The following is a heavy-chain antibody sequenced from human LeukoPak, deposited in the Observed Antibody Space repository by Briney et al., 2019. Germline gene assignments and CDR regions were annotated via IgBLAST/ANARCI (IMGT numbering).Heavy chain of an antibody. CDR3: ARLRGSEQLRSEDYYYYYMDV. D-gene: IGHD5-18*01. CDR1: GGSVSSYS. Sequence: SETLSLTCTVSGGSVSSYSWSWIRQPPGKGLEWIGYIYSSGSTNYNPSLKSRVTISLTTSKNRFSLRLTSVTAADTAVYYCARLRGSEQLRSEDYYYYYMDVWGKGTTVTVSS. J-gene: IGHJ6*03. CDR2: IYSSGST. V-gene: IGHV4-4*08.